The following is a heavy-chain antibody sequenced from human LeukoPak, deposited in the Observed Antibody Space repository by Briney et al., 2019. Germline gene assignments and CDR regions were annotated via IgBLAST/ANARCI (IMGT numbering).Heavy chain of an antibody. D-gene: IGHD2-15*01. CDR2: IYYSGST. CDR1: GASISSSSYY. J-gene: IGHJ4*02. CDR3: AKEGSSCLDY. V-gene: IGHV4-39*07. Sequence: SETLSLTCTVSGASISSSSYYWGWIRQPPGKGLEWIGSIYYSGSTYYNPSLESRVTISLDTSKNQFSLRLSSVTAADTAVYYCAKEGSSCLDYWGQGTLVTVSS.